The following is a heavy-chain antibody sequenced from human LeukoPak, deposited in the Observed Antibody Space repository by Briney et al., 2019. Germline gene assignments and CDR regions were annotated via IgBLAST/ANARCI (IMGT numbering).Heavy chain of an antibody. J-gene: IGHJ4*02. CDR1: GFTFDDYA. V-gene: IGHV3-9*01. Sequence: PGRSLRLSCAASGFTFDDYAMHWVRQAPGKGLEWVSGISWNSGSIGYADSVKGRFTISRDNAKNSLYLQMNSLRAEDTALYYCAKDIDGSGWYMDYWGQGTLVTVSS. D-gene: IGHD6-19*01. CDR3: AKDIDGSGWYMDY. CDR2: ISWNSGSI.